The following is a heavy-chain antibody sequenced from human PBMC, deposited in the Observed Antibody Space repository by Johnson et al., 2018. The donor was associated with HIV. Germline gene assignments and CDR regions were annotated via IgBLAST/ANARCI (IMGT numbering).Heavy chain of an antibody. J-gene: IGHJ3*02. CDR3: AKSGFSGSYQGAYDI. Sequence: QVQLVESGGGVVQPGRSLRLSCAASGFTFSNAWMNWVRQAPGKGLEWVAVIWYDGSNKYYADSVKGRFTISGDNSKNTLSLQMNSLRAEDTAVYYCAKSGFSGSYQGAYDIWGQGTMVTVSS. D-gene: IGHD1-26*01. V-gene: IGHV3-33*06. CDR2: IWYDGSNK. CDR1: GFTFSNAW.